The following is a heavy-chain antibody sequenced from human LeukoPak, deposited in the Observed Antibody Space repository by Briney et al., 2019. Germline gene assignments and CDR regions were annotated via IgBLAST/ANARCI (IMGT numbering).Heavy chain of an antibody. Sequence: GGSLRLSCAASGFTFSSYWMRWVRQAPGKGLEWVANIKEDGREKRDVDSVKGRFTISRDNAKNYLYLQMNSLRAEDTAVYYCAREPWVAARNYYYYYMDVWGKGPTVTVSS. CDR2: IKEDGREK. CDR3: AREPWVAARNYYYYYMDV. V-gene: IGHV3-7*01. D-gene: IGHD6-6*01. CDR1: GFTFSSYW. J-gene: IGHJ6*03.